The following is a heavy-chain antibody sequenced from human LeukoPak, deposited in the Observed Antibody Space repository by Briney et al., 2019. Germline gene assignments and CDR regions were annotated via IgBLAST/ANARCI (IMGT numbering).Heavy chain of an antibody. D-gene: IGHD3-9*01. V-gene: IGHV3-53*01. Sequence: GGSLRLSCAASGFTFSDYYMSWVRQAPGKGLEWVSVIYSGGSTYYADSVKGRFTISRHNSKNTLYLQMNSLRAEDTAVYYCAKGIRYFDPMGYWGQGTLVTVSS. CDR3: AKGIRYFDPMGY. CDR2: IYSGGST. J-gene: IGHJ4*02. CDR1: GFTFSDYY.